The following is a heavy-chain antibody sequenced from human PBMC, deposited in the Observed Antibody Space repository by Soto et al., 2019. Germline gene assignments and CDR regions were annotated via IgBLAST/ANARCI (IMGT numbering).Heavy chain of an antibody. CDR2: ISWDGGST. CDR3: AKSFHPVRSIEAAAGIMDV. J-gene: IGHJ6*02. CDR1: GFTFDDYT. D-gene: IGHD6-13*01. Sequence: VGSLRLSCAASGFTFDDYTMHWVRQAPGKGLEWVSLISWDGGSTYYADSVKGRFTISRDNSKNSLYLQMNSLRTEDTALYYCAKSFHPVRSIEAAAGIMDVWGQGTTVTVSS. V-gene: IGHV3-43*01.